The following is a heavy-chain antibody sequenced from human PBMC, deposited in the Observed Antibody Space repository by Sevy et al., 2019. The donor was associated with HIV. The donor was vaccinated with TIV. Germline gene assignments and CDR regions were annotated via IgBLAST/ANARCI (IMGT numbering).Heavy chain of an antibody. Sequence: ASVKVSCKASVYTFTNYALHWVRQAPGQSLEWMGWINVGNGNTRYSQKFQDRFTITRGTSASTAYMELNSLTSEDTAVYYCARDQTAARKGPDYWGQGTLVTVSS. CDR2: INVGNGNT. J-gene: IGHJ4*02. CDR3: ARDQTAARKGPDY. D-gene: IGHD2-15*01. V-gene: IGHV1-3*01. CDR1: VYTFTNYA.